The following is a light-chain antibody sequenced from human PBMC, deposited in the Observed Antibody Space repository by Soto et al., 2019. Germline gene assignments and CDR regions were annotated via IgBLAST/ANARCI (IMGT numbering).Light chain of an antibody. J-gene: IGKJ1*01. CDR3: QQYSRSPWT. CDR2: GAS. CDR1: QSVASNY. Sequence: EIVLTQSPGTLSLSPGERATLSCRASQSVASNYLAWYQQKPGQAPRLLIYGASSRATGIPDRFSGSGSGTDLTLTISRLEPEDFSVYNCQQYSRSPWTFGQGTKVEIK. V-gene: IGKV3-20*01.